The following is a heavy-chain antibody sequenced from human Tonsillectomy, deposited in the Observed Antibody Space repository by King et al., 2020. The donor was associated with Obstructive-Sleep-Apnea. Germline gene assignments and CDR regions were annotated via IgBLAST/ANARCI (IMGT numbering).Heavy chain of an antibody. CDR3: ARDVGYSGYDYFDY. CDR1: GFTFDDYA. Sequence: QLVQSGGVVVQPGGSLRLSCAASGFTFDDYAMHWVRQAPGKGLEWVSLISWDGRTTSYIDSVRDRFTISRDNSKNSLYLQMNSLRAEDTALYYCARDVGYSGYDYFDYWGQGTLVTVSS. J-gene: IGHJ4*02. D-gene: IGHD5-12*01. V-gene: IGHV3-43D*03. CDR2: ISWDGRTT.